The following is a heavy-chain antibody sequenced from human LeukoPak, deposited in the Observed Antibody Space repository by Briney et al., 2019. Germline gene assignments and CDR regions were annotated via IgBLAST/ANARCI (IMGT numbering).Heavy chain of an antibody. V-gene: IGHV3-21*01. CDR1: GFTFSSYS. J-gene: IGHJ5*02. CDR2: ISSSSSYI. Sequence: PGGSLRLSCAASGFTFSSYSMNWVRQAPGKGLVWVSSISSSSSYIYYADSVKGRFTVSRDNAKNSLYLQMNSLRAEDTAVYYCARDAPAGYCSGGSCYSWFDPWGQGTLVTVSS. CDR3: ARDAPAGYCSGGSCYSWFDP. D-gene: IGHD2-15*01.